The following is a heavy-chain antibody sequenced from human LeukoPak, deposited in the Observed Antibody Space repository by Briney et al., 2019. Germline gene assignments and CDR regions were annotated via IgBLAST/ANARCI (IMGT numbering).Heavy chain of an antibody. D-gene: IGHD5-12*01. J-gene: IGHJ4*02. CDR3: ARVSGGSGYAIYYFDY. CDR1: GGSFSGYY. Sequence: SETLSLTCAVYGGSFSGYYWSWIRQPPGKGLEWIGEINHSGSTNYNPSLKSRVTITVDTSKNQFSLKLSSVTAADTAVYYCARVSGGSGYAIYYFDYWGQGTLVTVSS. CDR2: INHSGST. V-gene: IGHV4-34*01.